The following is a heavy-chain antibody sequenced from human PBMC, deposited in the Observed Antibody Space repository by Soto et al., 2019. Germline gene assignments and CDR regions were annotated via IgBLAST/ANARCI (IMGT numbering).Heavy chain of an antibody. CDR3: ARWRDEVATHDS. V-gene: IGHV1-2*02. CDR1: GYSGSDYY. D-gene: IGHD5-12*01. CDR2: ISPNSGAS. J-gene: IGHJ4*02. Sequence: ASVKVSCKTSGYSGSDYYIHWVRQAPGQGLEWVGWISPNSGASKYEDNFQGRVTMTRDRSTSKVYMELTGLISDDTAVYYCARWRDEVATHDSWGKGTLVTVSS.